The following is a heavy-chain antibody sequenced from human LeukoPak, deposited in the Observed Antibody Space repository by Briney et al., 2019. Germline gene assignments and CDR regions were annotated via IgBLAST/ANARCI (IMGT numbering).Heavy chain of an antibody. J-gene: IGHJ4*02. V-gene: IGHV4-38-2*02. Sequence: SETLSLTCTVSGYSISSGYYWGWIRQPPGKGLEWIGSIYHSGTTNYNPSLKSRVTISVDTSKNQFYLKLSSVTAADTAVYYCATGRIIMARGPNNPFDFWGQGTLVTVSS. D-gene: IGHD3-10*01. CDR3: ATGRIIMARGPNNPFDF. CDR2: IYHSGTT. CDR1: GYSISSGYY.